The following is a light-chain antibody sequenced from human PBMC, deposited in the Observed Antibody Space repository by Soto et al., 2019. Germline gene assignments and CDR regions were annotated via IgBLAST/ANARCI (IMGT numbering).Light chain of an antibody. V-gene: IGKV3-20*01. Sequence: EIVLTQSPGTLSLSPGERATLSCRASQSVSSSYLAWYQQKPGQAPRLLIYGASSRATGIPDRFSGSGSGTYFTLTSSILEPEDFAVYYCQQYGSSPGTFGQGTKVEIK. J-gene: IGKJ1*01. CDR2: GAS. CDR1: QSVSSSY. CDR3: QQYGSSPGT.